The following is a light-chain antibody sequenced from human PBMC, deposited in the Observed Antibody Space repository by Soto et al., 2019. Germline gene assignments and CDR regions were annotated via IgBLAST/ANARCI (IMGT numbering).Light chain of an antibody. CDR3: QQSSSTPIT. Sequence: LTQYPSYLAASVGERVTISCRASQGIGTYLAWYQQKPGKAPNLLIYAASSLQSGVPSRFSGSGSGTDFTLTIISLQPEDFTTYYCQQSSSTPITFAQGTRLEI. J-gene: IGKJ5*01. CDR1: QGIGTY. CDR2: AAS. V-gene: IGKV1-39*01.